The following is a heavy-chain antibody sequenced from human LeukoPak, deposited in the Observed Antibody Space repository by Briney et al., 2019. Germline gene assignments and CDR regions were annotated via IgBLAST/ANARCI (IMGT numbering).Heavy chain of an antibody. Sequence: PSETLSLTCAVYGGSFSGYYWSWIRQPPGKGLEWIGEINHSGSTNYNPSLKSRVTISVDTSKNQFSLKLSSVTAADTAVYYCASLSVVSSGDIWGQGTLVTVSS. CDR2: INHSGST. J-gene: IGHJ4*02. V-gene: IGHV4-34*01. CDR3: ASLSVVSSGDI. D-gene: IGHD6-25*01. CDR1: GGSFSGYY.